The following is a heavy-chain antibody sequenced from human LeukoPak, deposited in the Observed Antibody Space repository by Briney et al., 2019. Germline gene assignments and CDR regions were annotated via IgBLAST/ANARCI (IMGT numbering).Heavy chain of an antibody. J-gene: IGHJ4*02. CDR1: GDSMRSSDW. V-gene: IGHV4-4*02. CDR3: ASLIFSSYAYYFDY. Sequence: PSETLSLTCAVSGDSMRSSDWWTWVRQSPGKRLEWIGEIHHSGNTNYNPSLESRVTISVDTSKNQFSLKLSSVTAADTAVYYCASLIFSSYAYYFDYWGQGTLVTVSS. CDR2: IHHSGNT. D-gene: IGHD3-16*01.